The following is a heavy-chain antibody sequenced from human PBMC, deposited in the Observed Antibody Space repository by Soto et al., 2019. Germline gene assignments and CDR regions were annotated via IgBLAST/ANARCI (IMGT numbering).Heavy chain of an antibody. CDR2: IYYSGST. Sequence: ASETLSLTCTVSGGSISSYYWSWIRQPPGKGLEWIGYIYYSGSTNYNPSLKSRVTISVDTSKNQFSLKLSSVTAADTAVYYCARDVRDYCSSTSCSFGYYYYYGMDVWGQGTTVTVSS. D-gene: IGHD2-2*01. CDR3: ARDVRDYCSSTSCSFGYYYYYGMDV. J-gene: IGHJ6*02. CDR1: GGSISSYY. V-gene: IGHV4-59*01.